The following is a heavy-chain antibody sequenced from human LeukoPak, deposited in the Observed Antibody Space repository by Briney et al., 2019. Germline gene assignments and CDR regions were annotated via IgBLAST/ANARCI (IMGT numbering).Heavy chain of an antibody. CDR3: AKDSLLVWFGELLPAYLDY. CDR1: GFTFSSYA. Sequence: GGSLRLTCAASGFTFSSYAMSWVRQAPGKGLEWVSAISGSGGSTYYADSVKGRFTISRDNSKNTLYLQMNSLRAEDTAVYYCAKDSLLVWFGELLPAYLDYWGQGTLVTVSS. CDR2: ISGSGGST. D-gene: IGHD3-10*01. V-gene: IGHV3-23*01. J-gene: IGHJ4*02.